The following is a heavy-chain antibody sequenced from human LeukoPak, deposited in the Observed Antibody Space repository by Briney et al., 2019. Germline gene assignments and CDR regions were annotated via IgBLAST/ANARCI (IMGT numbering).Heavy chain of an antibody. Sequence: PGGSLRLSCAAAGFTFSRYGMHWVRQAPGKGLVWVSHVKTDGRTTHYADSVKGRFTTSRDNAENTLYLQMNSLRAEDTAVYYCARVCSYVEIYYYYYMDVWGKGTTVTVSS. J-gene: IGHJ6*03. CDR2: VKTDGRTT. D-gene: IGHD5-18*01. CDR3: ARVCSYVEIYYYYYMDV. CDR1: GFTFSRYG. V-gene: IGHV3-74*01.